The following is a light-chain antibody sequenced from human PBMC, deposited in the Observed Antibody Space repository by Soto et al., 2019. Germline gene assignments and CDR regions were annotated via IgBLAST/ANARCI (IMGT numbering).Light chain of an antibody. CDR3: SSYAGSNNYV. Sequence: QSALAQPPSASGSPGQSVTISFTVTSSDVGGYNYVSWYQQHPGKAPKLMIYEVSKRPSGVPDRFSGSKSGNTASLTVSGLQAEDEADYYCSSYAGSNNYVFGTGTKVTVL. V-gene: IGLV2-8*01. CDR1: SSDVGGYNY. J-gene: IGLJ1*01. CDR2: EVS.